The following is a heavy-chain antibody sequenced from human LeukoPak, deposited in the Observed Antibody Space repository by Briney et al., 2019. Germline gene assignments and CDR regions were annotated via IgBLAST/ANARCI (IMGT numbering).Heavy chain of an antibody. CDR2: INTNTGNP. D-gene: IGHD2-15*01. CDR3: ARGYCTGGSCPTFIDY. V-gene: IGHV7-4-1*02. CDR1: GYTFTSYA. Sequence: ASVKVSCKASGYTFTSYAMNWVRQAPGQGLEWMGWINTNTGNPTYAQGFTGRFVFSLDTSVSTAYLQISSLKAEDTAVYYCARGYCTGGSCPTFIDYWGQGTLVTVSS. J-gene: IGHJ4*02.